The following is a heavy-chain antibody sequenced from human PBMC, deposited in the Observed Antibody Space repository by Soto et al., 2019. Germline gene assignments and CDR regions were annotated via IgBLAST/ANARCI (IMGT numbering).Heavy chain of an antibody. D-gene: IGHD3-10*01. V-gene: IGHV3-11*06. Sequence: GGSLRLSCAASGFTFSDYYMSWIRQAPGKGLEWVSYISSSSSYTNYADSVKGRFTISRDNAKNSLYLQMNSLRAEDTAVYYCARVSTYYYGSGSSGFDYWGQGTLVTVSS. CDR3: ARVSTYYYGSGSSGFDY. CDR1: GFTFSDYY. CDR2: ISSSSSYT. J-gene: IGHJ4*02.